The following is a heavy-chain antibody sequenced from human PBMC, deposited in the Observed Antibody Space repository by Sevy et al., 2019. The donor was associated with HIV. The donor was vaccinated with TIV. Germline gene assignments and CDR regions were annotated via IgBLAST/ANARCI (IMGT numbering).Heavy chain of an antibody. Sequence: GGSLRLSCAASGFTFSSYAMNWVRQAPGKGLEWVGRIKSNGDGGTTDYTAPVKGRFTISRDDSKNTLYLQMNSLKTEDTAVYYCTTKGGFWSGYQYFDYWGQGTLVTVSS. V-gene: IGHV3-15*01. CDR2: IKSNGDGGTT. D-gene: IGHD3-3*01. CDR1: GFTFSSYA. J-gene: IGHJ4*02. CDR3: TTKGGFWSGYQYFDY.